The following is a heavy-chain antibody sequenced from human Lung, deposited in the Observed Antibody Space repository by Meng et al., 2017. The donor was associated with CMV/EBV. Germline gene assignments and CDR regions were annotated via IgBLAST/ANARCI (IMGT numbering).Heavy chain of an antibody. CDR1: GYTFTSYY. V-gene: IGHV1-46*01. D-gene: IGHD6-6*01. CDR2: INPSSGST. Sequence: ASXXVSXKASGYTFTSYYMHWVRQAPGQGLEWMGIINPSSGSTSYAQKFQGRVTMNRHMSTSTVYMELRSLRCEDTVVYYCASFVGSSSNRDFYYYYGVDVWXQGTTVTVSS. CDR3: ASFVGSSSNRDFYYYYGVDV. J-gene: IGHJ6*02.